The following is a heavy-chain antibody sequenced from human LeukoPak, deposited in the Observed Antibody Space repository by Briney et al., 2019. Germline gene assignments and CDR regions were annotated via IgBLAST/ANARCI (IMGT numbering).Heavy chain of an antibody. CDR3: AGALTWLAHDF. CDR1: GGSISSASYY. Sequence: PSETLSLTCTVSGGSISSASYYWSWIRQPAGKGLEWIGRIYTSGSTNYNPSLKSRVTISVDTSKNQFSLKLSSVTAPDTAVYYCAGALTWLAHDFWGQGTLVTVSS. V-gene: IGHV4-61*02. D-gene: IGHD6-19*01. J-gene: IGHJ4*02. CDR2: IYTSGST.